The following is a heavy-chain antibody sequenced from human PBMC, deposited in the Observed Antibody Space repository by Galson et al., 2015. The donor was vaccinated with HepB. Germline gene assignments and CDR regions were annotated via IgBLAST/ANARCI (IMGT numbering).Heavy chain of an antibody. CDR2: IYYSGST. D-gene: IGHD3-22*01. Sequence: LSLTCTVSGGSISSGDYYWSWIRQPPGKGLEWIGYIYYSGSTYYNPSLKSRVTISVDTSKNQFSLKLSSVTAADTAVYYCARGDSSGYYYGYWGQGTLVTVSS. J-gene: IGHJ4*02. V-gene: IGHV4-30-4*01. CDR3: ARGDSSGYYYGY. CDR1: GGSISSGDYY.